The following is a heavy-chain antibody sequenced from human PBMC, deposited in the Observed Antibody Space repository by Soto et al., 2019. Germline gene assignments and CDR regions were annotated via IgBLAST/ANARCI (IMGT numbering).Heavy chain of an antibody. CDR1: GYTFTGYC. D-gene: IGHD6-13*01. CDR3: ERSRISRWYSFWPARQKDGMDV. J-gene: IGHJ6*02. CDR2: INPNSGGT. V-gene: IGHV1-2*04. Sequence: ASVKVSCKASGYTFTGYCMHWVREASGEGLERMGWINPNSGGTNYAQKFQGWVTMTRDTSISTAYMELSRLRSDDTAMYYCERSRISRWYSFWPARQKDGMDVSGQGTRVTVTS.